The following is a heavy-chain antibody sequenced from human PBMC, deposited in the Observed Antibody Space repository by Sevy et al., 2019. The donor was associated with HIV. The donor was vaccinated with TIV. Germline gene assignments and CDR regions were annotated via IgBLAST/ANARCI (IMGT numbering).Heavy chain of an antibody. CDR3: ARVEGYHRHDAFDI. CDR1: GYTFTSYG. D-gene: IGHD6-13*01. Sequence: ASVKVSCKASGYTFTSYGISWVRQAPGQGLEWMGWISAYNGNTNYAQKLQGRVTMTTDKSTSTAYMELRSLRSDDTAVYYCARVEGYHRHDAFDIWGQGTMVTVSS. J-gene: IGHJ3*02. CDR2: ISAYNGNT. V-gene: IGHV1-18*01.